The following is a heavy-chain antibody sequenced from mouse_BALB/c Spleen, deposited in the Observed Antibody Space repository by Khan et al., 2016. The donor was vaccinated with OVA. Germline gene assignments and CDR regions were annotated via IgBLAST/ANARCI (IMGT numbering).Heavy chain of an antibody. CDR3: ARPAYDGYYDY. D-gene: IGHD2-3*01. CDR1: GYTFTDYA. V-gene: IGHV1S137*01. CDR2: ISTYSGST. Sequence: QVQLQQSGPELVRPGVSVKISCKGSGYTFTDYAMYWVKQSHAKSLEWIGLISTYSGSTNYNQKCKGKVTMTVDKSSSAAYMELARLTSEDSAIYYCARPAYDGYYDYWGQGTALTVSS. J-gene: IGHJ2*01.